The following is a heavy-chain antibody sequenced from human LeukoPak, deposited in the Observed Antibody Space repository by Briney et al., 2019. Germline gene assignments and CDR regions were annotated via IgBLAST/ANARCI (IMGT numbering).Heavy chain of an antibody. D-gene: IGHD6-13*01. Sequence: GGSLRLSCAASGFTFSDYYMSWVRQAPGKGLEWVSYISSSGSNIDYADTVKGRFTISMNNDKNLLYVQMNSLRAEDTAVYYCARSRAAAGTGYFDYWGQGTLVTVSS. CDR3: ARSRAAAGTGYFDY. J-gene: IGHJ4*02. CDR2: ISSSGSNI. CDR1: GFTFSDYY. V-gene: IGHV3-11*04.